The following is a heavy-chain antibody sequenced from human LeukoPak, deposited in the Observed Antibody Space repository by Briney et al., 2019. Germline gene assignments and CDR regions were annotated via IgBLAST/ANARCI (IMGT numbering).Heavy chain of an antibody. CDR2: ISSSSSYI. J-gene: IGHJ4*02. CDR3: ARSQTRVGVVIGN. V-gene: IGHV3-21*01. D-gene: IGHD3-3*01. CDR1: GLTFSSYS. Sequence: GGSLRLSCAASGLTFSSYSMNWVRQAPGKGLEWVSSISSSSSYIYYADSVKGRFTISRDNAKNSLYLQMNSLRAEDTAVYYCARSQTRVGVVIGNWGQGTLVTVSS.